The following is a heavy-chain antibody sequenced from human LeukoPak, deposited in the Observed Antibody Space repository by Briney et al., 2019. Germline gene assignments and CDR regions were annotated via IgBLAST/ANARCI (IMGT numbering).Heavy chain of an antibody. Sequence: GESLKISCKVSGYTFTHNWIGWVRQKPGRGLEWLGVIFPADSNTAYNSSFRGQVTISVDKSIDTAYLQWGSLKASDSAIYYCARHRATGTWSDFDYWGQETVVTVSS. V-gene: IGHV5-51*01. CDR1: GYTFTHNW. D-gene: IGHD1-14*01. CDR2: IFPADSNT. CDR3: ARHRATGTWSDFDY. J-gene: IGHJ4*02.